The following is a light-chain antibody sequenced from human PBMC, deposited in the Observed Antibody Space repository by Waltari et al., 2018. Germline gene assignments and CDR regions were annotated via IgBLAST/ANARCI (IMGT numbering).Light chain of an antibody. CDR3: SSYTSRNTHVI. CDR1: SSDIGGYDF. J-gene: IGLJ2*01. V-gene: IGLV2-14*03. Sequence: QSALIQPASVSGSPGQSITISCTGSSSDIGGYDFVPWYQRRPGKAPQLLISDVRRRPSAVSNRFSGSKSGNRASLTISGLRPEDEGDYYCSSYTSRNTHVIFGGGTKLTVL. CDR2: DVR.